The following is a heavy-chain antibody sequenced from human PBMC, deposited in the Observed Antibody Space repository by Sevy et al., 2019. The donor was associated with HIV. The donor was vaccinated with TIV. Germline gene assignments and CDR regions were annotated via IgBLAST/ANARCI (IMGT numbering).Heavy chain of an antibody. Sequence: GGSLRLSCAASGLSSSTYGMHWVRQAPGKGLELVAVIWYDGRNKYYADSVKGRFTISRDTPKNTLYLQMNSLKVEDTAVYYCVAAFGEGWFDPWGQGTLVTVSS. CDR1: GLSSSTYG. V-gene: IGHV3-33*01. CDR2: IWYDGRNK. J-gene: IGHJ5*02. CDR3: VAAFGEGWFDP. D-gene: IGHD6-13*01.